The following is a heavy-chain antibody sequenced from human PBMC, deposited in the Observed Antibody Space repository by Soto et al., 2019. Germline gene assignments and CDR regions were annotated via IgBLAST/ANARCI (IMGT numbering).Heavy chain of an antibody. J-gene: IGHJ4*02. V-gene: IGHV3-72*01. CDR2: TRNKANSYTT. CDR3: VRVDYGYFHY. CDR1: GFTFSVHY. D-gene: IGHD3-16*01. Sequence: EVQLVESGGGLVQPGGSLRLSCAASGFTFSVHYMDWVRQAPGKGLEWVGRTRNKANSYTTEYAASVKGRFIISRDDSKNSLYLQMNSLKTDDTAVYYCVRVDYGYFHYWGQGTLVTVSS.